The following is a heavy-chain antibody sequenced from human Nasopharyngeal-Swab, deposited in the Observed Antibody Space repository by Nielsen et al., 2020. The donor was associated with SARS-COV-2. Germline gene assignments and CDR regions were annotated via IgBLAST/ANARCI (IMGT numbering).Heavy chain of an antibody. CDR2: IRSKAYGGTT. J-gene: IGHJ4*02. V-gene: IGHV3-49*03. D-gene: IGHD2-2*01. CDR3: SSWRPAAGAAPLDY. Sequence: GGSLRLSCTASGFTFGDYAMSWFRQAPGKGLEWVGFIRSKAYGGTTEYAASVKSRFTISRDDSKSIAYLQMNSLKTEDTAVYYCSSWRPAAGAAPLDYWGQGTLVTVSS. CDR1: GFTFGDYA.